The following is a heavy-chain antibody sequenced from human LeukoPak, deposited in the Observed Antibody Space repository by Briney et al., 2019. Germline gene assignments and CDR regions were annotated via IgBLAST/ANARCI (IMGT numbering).Heavy chain of an antibody. CDR1: GFTFSSYE. CDR3: ARSKYYYDSSGYYPDAFDI. J-gene: IGHJ3*02. D-gene: IGHD3-22*01. Sequence: PGGSLRLSCAASGFTFSSYEMNWVRQAPGKGLEWVSSISSSSSYIYYADSVKGRFTISRDNAKNSLYLQMNSLRAEDTAVYYCARSKYYYDSSGYYPDAFDIWGQGTMVTVSS. CDR2: ISSSSSYI. V-gene: IGHV3-21*01.